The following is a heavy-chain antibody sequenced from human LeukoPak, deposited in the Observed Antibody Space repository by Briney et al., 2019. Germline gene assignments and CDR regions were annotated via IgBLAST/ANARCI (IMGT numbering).Heavy chain of an antibody. D-gene: IGHD5-18*01. V-gene: IGHV4-34*01. CDR2: INHSGST. Sequence: SETLSLTCAVYGGSFSGYYWSWIRQPPGKGLEWIGEINHSGSTNYNPSLKSRVTISVDTSKNQFSLKVSSVTAADTAVYYCAMRGYSYGPIDYWGQGTLVTVSS. CDR1: GGSFSGYY. CDR3: AMRGYSYGPIDY. J-gene: IGHJ4*02.